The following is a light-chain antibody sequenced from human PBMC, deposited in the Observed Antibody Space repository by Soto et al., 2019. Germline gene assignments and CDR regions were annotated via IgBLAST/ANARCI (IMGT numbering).Light chain of an antibody. J-gene: IGLJ2*01. CDR2: LNSDGSH. Sequence: QLVLTQSPSASASLGASVKLTCTLSSGHSIYAIAWHQQQPEKGPRYLMKLNSDGSHSKGDGIPDRFSGSSSGAERYLTISSLQSEDEADYYCQTWGTGIILFGGGTSSPS. CDR1: SGHSIYA. CDR3: QTWGTGIIL. V-gene: IGLV4-69*01.